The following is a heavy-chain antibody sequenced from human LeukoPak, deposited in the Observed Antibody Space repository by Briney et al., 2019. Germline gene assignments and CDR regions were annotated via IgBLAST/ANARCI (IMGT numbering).Heavy chain of an antibody. CDR3: VTDYGDYFDY. V-gene: IGHV5-10-1*01. D-gene: IGHD4-17*01. CDR1: GYGLTNFW. CDR2: IDPSDSYT. J-gene: IGHJ4*02. Sequence: ESLKISCKVSGYGLTNFWINWVRQMPGKGLEWTGRIDPSDSYTNYNPSFQGHVSLSADKSTTTAYLQWSSLKASDTATYYCVTDYGDYFDYWGQGTLVIVSS.